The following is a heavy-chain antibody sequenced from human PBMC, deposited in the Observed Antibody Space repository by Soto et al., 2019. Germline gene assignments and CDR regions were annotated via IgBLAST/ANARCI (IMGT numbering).Heavy chain of an antibody. J-gene: IGHJ3*02. Sequence: EVQLLESGGGLVQPGGSLRLSCAASGFTFSSYAMSWVRQAPGKGLEWVSAISGSGGSTYYADSVKGRFTISRDNSKNTLYLQMNSLRAEDTAVYYCAKVDRFLEWLTSDAFDIWGQGTMVTVSS. CDR1: GFTFSSYA. V-gene: IGHV3-23*01. CDR2: ISGSGGST. D-gene: IGHD3-3*01. CDR3: AKVDRFLEWLTSDAFDI.